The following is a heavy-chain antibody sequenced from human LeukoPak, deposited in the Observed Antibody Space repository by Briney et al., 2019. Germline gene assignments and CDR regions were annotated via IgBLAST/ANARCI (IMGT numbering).Heavy chain of an antibody. Sequence: GGSLRLSCAASGFTFSSYAMSWARQAPGKGLEWVSAISGSGGSTYYADSAKGRFTISRDNSKNTLYLQMNSLRAEDTAVYYCAKGGGGYSYGYYFDYWGQGTLVTVSS. CDR1: GFTFSSYA. D-gene: IGHD5-18*01. CDR2: ISGSGGST. CDR3: AKGGGGYSYGYYFDY. V-gene: IGHV3-23*01. J-gene: IGHJ4*02.